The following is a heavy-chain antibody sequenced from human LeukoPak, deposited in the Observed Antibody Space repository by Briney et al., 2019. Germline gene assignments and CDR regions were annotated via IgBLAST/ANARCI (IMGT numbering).Heavy chain of an antibody. V-gene: IGHV3-48*04. CDR3: VRGGYTYGLDF. Sequence: GGSLRLSCAASGFTLTSYSMNWVRQAPGKGPEWIAYISNLGRAIYYGDSVKGRFTISRDTAENSVALHMTSLRTEDAAMYYCVRGGYTYGLDFWGQGTLVTVPS. J-gene: IGHJ4*02. CDR1: GFTLTSYS. D-gene: IGHD5-18*01. CDR2: ISNLGRAI.